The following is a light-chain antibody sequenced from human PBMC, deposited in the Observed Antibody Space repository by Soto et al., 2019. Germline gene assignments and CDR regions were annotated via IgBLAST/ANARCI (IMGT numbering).Light chain of an antibody. CDR3: QQYGSSPPT. CDR1: QSISRY. V-gene: IGKV3-20*01. Sequence: EIVLTQSPGTLSLSPGERTTLSCRASQSISRYLAWYQQKPGQGPRLLIYGASSRATGTPDRSSGSGSGTDFTLTINRLEPEDFALYYCQQYGSSPPTFGQGTKVDNK. J-gene: IGKJ1*01. CDR2: GAS.